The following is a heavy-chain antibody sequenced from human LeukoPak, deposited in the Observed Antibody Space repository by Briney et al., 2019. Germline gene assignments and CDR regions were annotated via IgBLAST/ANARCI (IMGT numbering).Heavy chain of an antibody. J-gene: IGHJ6*02. CDR2: ISSSSSTI. D-gene: IGHD5-24*01. Sequence: GGSLRLSCAASGFTFSSYSMNWVRQAPGKGLEWVSYISSSSSTIYYADSVKGRFTISRDNAKNSLYLQMNSLRAEDTAVYYCARDSAGDGYNYFYYYGMDVWGQGTTVTVSS. CDR1: GFTFSSYS. CDR3: ARDSAGDGYNYFYYYGMDV. V-gene: IGHV3-48*01.